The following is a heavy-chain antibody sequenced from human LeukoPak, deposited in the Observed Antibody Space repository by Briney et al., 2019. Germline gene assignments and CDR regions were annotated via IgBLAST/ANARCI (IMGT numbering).Heavy chain of an antibody. D-gene: IGHD3-9*01. Sequence: ASVKVSCKASGYTFTSYGISWVRQAPGQGLEWMGWINPNSGGTNYAQKFQGRVTMTRDTSISTAYMELSRLRSDDTAVYYCASGGALLTGYYEMLDYWGQGTLVTISS. CDR2: INPNSGGT. CDR1: GYTFTSYG. V-gene: IGHV1-2*02. J-gene: IGHJ4*02. CDR3: ASGGALLTGYYEMLDY.